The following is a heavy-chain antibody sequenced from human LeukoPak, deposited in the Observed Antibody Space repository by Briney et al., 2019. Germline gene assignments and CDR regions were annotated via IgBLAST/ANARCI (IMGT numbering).Heavy chain of an antibody. V-gene: IGHV3-30*18. D-gene: IGHD1-26*01. CDR3: AKEISGSYTWNYYYYGMDV. J-gene: IGHJ6*02. CDR2: ISYDGSNK. CDR1: GFTFSSYG. Sequence: GGSPRLSCAASGFTFSSYGMHWVRQAPGKGLEWVAVISYDGSNKYYADSVKGRFTISRDNSKNTLYLRMNSLRAEDTAVYYCAKEISGSYTWNYYYYGMDVWGQGTTVTVSS.